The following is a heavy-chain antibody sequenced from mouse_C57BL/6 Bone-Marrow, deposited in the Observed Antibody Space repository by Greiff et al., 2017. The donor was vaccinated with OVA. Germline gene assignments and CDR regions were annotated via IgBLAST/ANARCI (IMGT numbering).Heavy chain of an antibody. D-gene: IGHD5-2*01. Sequence: QVQLQQPGAELVTPGASVTMSCKASGYTFTSYWIPWVKLRPGQGLAWIGDIYPGSGSTNYNEKFKSKATLTVDTSSSTAYMQLSSLTSEDSAVYDCAREYLQRSSWFAYWGQGKLVTVSA. CDR3: AREYLQRSSWFAY. CDR1: GYTFTSYW. V-gene: IGHV1-55*01. J-gene: IGHJ3*01. CDR2: IYPGSGST.